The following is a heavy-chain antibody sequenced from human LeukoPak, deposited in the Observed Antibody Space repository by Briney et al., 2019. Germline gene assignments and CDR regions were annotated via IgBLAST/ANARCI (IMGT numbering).Heavy chain of an antibody. CDR1: GFTFSSYG. CDR2: ISYCKNKQ. D-gene: IGHD3-22*01. V-gene: IGHV3-30*03. Sequence: GGSLTLPCGVSGFTFSSYGKLELRHAPGRGVVCVATISYCKNKQYYVHSVQGRFTISRVSHKNTLYLQMTSLRAEDAAVYSCARTYYYDTVLLDYWGQGTLVTVSS. J-gene: IGHJ4*02. CDR3: ARTYYYDTVLLDY.